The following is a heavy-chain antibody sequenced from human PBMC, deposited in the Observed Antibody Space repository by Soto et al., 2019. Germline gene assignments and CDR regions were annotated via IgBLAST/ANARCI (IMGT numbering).Heavy chain of an antibody. CDR2: IYSGGSA. CDR3: ARHGYSYGGGYFDY. CDR1: GFTVSSNS. D-gene: IGHD5-18*01. Sequence: EVQLVESGGGLVQPGGSLRLSCAASGFTVSSNSMSWVRQAPGKGLEWVSVIYSGGSAYYADSVKGRFTISRDNSTNTLYLQMNSLRAEDTAVYYCARHGYSYGGGYFDYWGQGTLVTVSS. J-gene: IGHJ4*02. V-gene: IGHV3-66*04.